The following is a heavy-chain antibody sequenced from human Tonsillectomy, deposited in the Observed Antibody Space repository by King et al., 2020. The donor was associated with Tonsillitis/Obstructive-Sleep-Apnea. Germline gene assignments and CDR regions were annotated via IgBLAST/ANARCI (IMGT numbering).Heavy chain of an antibody. J-gene: IGHJ4*02. CDR1: GFTFKNNA. V-gene: IGHV3-30*04. D-gene: IGHD1-26*01. CDR3: ARDAILGPPEF. Sequence: QVQLVQSGGGVVQPGGSLRLSCAASGFTFKNNAMHWVRQAPGKGLDWVAVMSFDGNVEYYTDSVKGRFTISRDNSKNTLFLQLNNLRTEDTAVYFCARDAILGPPEFWGQGTLVTVSS. CDR2: MSFDGNVE.